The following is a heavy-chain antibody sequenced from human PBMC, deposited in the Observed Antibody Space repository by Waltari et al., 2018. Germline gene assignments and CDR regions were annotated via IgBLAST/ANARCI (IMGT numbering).Heavy chain of an antibody. CDR2: MQDRGIT. Sequence: QLQLQESGPGLVKPSETLSLTCTVSGGSISTNYNWGWIRQPPGKGLEWMGNMQDRGITFYNPSLKSRVTISLDTSKNQFSLRLSSVGAADTAVYFCGRIAFGDDGGYFQHWGQGTLVTVSS. CDR1: GGSISTNYN. V-gene: IGHV4-39*01. D-gene: IGHD4-17*01. J-gene: IGHJ1*01. CDR3: GRIAFGDDGGYFQH.